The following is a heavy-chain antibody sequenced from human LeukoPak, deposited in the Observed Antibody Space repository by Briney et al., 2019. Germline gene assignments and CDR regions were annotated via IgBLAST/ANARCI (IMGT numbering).Heavy chain of an antibody. CDR3: AKGSPNWAYCGGDCYLNSFDP. D-gene: IGHD2-21*02. CDR1: GFTFSSYA. CDR2: ISGSGGST. V-gene: IGHV3-23*01. Sequence: GSLRLSCAASGFTFSSYAMSWVRQAPGKGLEWVSAISGSGGSTYYADSVKGRFTISRDNSKNTLYLQMNSLRAEDTAVYYCAKGSPNWAYCGGDCYLNSFDPWGQGTLVTVSS. J-gene: IGHJ5*02.